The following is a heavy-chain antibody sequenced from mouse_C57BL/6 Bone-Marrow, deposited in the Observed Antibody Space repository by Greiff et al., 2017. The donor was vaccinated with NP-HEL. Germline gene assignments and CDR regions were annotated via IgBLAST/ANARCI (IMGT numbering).Heavy chain of an antibody. Sequence: QVQLQQSGAELMKPGASVKLSCKATGYTFTGYWIEWVKQRPGHGLEWIGEILPGSGSTNYNAKFKGKATFTADTSSNTAYMQLSSLTTEDSAIYYGAREGAYRNFDYWGQGTTLTVSS. V-gene: IGHV1-9*01. CDR2: ILPGSGST. CDR3: AREGAYRNFDY. D-gene: IGHD2-10*01. CDR1: GYTFTGYW. J-gene: IGHJ2*01.